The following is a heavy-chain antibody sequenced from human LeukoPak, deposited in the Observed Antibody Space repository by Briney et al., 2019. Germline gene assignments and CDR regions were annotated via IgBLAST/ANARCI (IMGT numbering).Heavy chain of an antibody. Sequence: SETLSPTCTVSGGSISSSSYYWGWIRQPPGKGLEWIGSIYYSGSTYYNPSLKSRVTISVDTSKNQFSLKLSSVTAADTAVYYCARHSADYGDFSNWFDPWGQGTLVTVSS. V-gene: IGHV4-39*01. J-gene: IGHJ5*02. D-gene: IGHD4-17*01. CDR3: ARHSADYGDFSNWFDP. CDR1: GGSISSSSYY. CDR2: IYYSGST.